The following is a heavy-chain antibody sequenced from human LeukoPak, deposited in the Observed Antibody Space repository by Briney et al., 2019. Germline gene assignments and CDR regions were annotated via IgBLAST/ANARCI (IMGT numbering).Heavy chain of an antibody. J-gene: IGHJ3*02. CDR2: IYYSGST. V-gene: IGHV4-39*01. CDR1: GGSISSSSYY. CDR3: ARHDSSGSRYHAFDI. Sequence: PSETLSLTCTVSGGSISSSSYYWGWIRQPPGKGLEWIGSIYYSGSTYYNPSLKSRVTISVDTSKNQFSLKLSSVTAADTAVYCCARHDSSGSRYHAFDIWGQGTMVTVSS. D-gene: IGHD6-19*01.